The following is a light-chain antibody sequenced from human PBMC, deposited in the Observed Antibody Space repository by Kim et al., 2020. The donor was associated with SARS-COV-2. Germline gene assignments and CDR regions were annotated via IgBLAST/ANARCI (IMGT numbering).Light chain of an antibody. CDR2: GKN. CDR3: NSRDSSGDHWV. CDR1: SLKTHY. J-gene: IGLJ3*02. V-gene: IGLV3-19*01. Sequence: SELTQDPTVSVALGQTVRITCEGDSLKTHYASWYQQKPGQAPVFVMYGKNNRPSGIPDRFSGSSSANTASLTITGAQAEDEAAYYCNSRDSSGDHWVFGGGTKLTVL.